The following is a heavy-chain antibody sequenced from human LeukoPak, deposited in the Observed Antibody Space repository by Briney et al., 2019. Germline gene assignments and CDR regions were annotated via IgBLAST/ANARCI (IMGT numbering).Heavy chain of an antibody. Sequence: PSETLSLTCAVYGGSFSGYYWSWIRQPPGKGLEWIGYIYYSGSTNSNPSLKSRVTISVDTSKNQFSLKLSSVTAADTAVYYCARNERAGTYYFDYWGQGTLVTVSS. CDR1: GGSFSGYY. D-gene: IGHD1-1*01. CDR2: IYYSGST. CDR3: ARNERAGTYYFDY. V-gene: IGHV4-59*13. J-gene: IGHJ4*02.